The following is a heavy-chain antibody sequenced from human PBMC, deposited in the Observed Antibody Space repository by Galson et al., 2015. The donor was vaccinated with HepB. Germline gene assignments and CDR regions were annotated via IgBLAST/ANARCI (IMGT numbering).Heavy chain of an antibody. CDR1: GGSISSSGSC. V-gene: IGHV4-31*03. J-gene: IGHJ6*02. Sequence: TLSLTCTVSGGSISSSGSCWSWIRQHPGKGLEWIGYIFYNGLTYYNPSLKSRVTISLDTSKNQFSLKLNSVTAADTAVYYCARDSEGSYFYGVDVWGQGTTVTVSS. CDR3: ARDSEGSYFYGVDV. D-gene: IGHD3-10*01. CDR2: IFYNGLT.